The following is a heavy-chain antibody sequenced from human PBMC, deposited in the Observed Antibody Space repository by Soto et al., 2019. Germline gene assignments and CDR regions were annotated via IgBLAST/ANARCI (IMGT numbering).Heavy chain of an antibody. CDR3: ARGGIQLSYAFDY. V-gene: IGHV4-4*07. J-gene: IGHJ4*02. Sequence: QVQLQESGPGLVKPSETLSLTCSVSGTSVSNYYWSWIRQPAGKGLEHIGRIYTSGSTRYNPYLKSRVTMSMDTSQTQISLNLTSVTAADKAVYYCARGGIQLSYAFDYWGQGILVTVSS. CDR1: GTSVSNYY. D-gene: IGHD5-18*01. CDR2: IYTSGST.